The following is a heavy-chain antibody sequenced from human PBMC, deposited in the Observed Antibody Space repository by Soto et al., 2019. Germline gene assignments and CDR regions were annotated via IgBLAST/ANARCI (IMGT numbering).Heavy chain of an antibody. CDR1: GYTFTSYY. Sequence: QVQLVQSGAEVKKPGASVKVSCKASGYTFTSYYMHWVRQAPGQGLEWMGIINPSGGSTSYAQKFQGRVTMTRDTSTSTVYMELSSLRSEDTAVYYCAREYPSNYYDSSGYSDYFDYWGQGTLVTVSS. D-gene: IGHD3-22*01. V-gene: IGHV1-46*01. CDR2: INPSGGST. J-gene: IGHJ4*02. CDR3: AREYPSNYYDSSGYSDYFDY.